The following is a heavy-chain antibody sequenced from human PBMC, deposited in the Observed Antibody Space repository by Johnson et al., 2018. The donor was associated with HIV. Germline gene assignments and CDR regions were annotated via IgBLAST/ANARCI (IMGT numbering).Heavy chain of an antibody. CDR3: ARDWELTAFDI. J-gene: IGHJ3*02. CDR1: GFAVSGYY. D-gene: IGHD1-26*01. Sequence: VQLVESGGGLVRPGGSLRLSCVASGFAVSGYYMSWVRQAPGKGLEWVSGLFSGDTTYYADSVNGRFPLSRDNSKNTLYLQMNSLRADDTAVYYCARDWELTAFDIWGQGTMVMVSS. CDR2: LFSGDTT. V-gene: IGHV3-66*01.